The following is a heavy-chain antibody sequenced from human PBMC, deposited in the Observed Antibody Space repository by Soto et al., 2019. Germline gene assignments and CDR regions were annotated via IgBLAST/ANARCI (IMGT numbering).Heavy chain of an antibody. D-gene: IGHD3-3*01. V-gene: IGHV1-46*01. J-gene: IGHJ5*02. CDR1: GDTVTRYA. Sequence: ASVKVSCMAAGDTVTRYALNWVRQAPGQGLEWMGVINPHGGSTKYAPKFQGRITMTRDTSRSTVYMELSSLRSDDTAIYYCARSSGGNFGIIIEGSNWFDPWGQGTLVPVS. CDR2: INPHGGST. CDR3: ARSSGGNFGIIIEGSNWFDP.